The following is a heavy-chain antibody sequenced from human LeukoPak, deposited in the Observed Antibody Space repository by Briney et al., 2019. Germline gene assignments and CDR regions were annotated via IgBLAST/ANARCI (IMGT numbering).Heavy chain of an antibody. Sequence: PSETLSLTCAVSGVSITSGHLWSWVRQSPGKGPEWIGEIYHTGNTKYNPSLKRQITNLVDKSKNQFSLELTPVTAADTAVYYCASEHEYGDYINWGQGTLVTVPS. CDR3: ASEHEYGDYIN. D-gene: IGHD4-17*01. CDR2: IYHTGNT. CDR1: GVSITSGHL. J-gene: IGHJ4*02. V-gene: IGHV4-4*02.